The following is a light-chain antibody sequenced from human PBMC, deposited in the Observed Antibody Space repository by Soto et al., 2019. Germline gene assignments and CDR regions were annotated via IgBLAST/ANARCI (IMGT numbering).Light chain of an antibody. V-gene: IGKV3-20*01. Sequence: EIVMTQSPATLSVSPGERATLSCRASQSVSSNLAWYQQKPGQAPRLLIYGASTRATAIPDRFSGSGSGTDFTLTISRLEPEDFAVYYCQQYGYSPQTFGQGTKVDIK. CDR3: QQYGYSPQT. CDR2: GAS. J-gene: IGKJ1*01. CDR1: QSVSSN.